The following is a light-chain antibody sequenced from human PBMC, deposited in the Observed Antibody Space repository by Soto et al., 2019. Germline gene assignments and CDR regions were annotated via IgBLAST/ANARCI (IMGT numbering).Light chain of an antibody. V-gene: IGKV2-30*01. CDR1: LSLVYTDGSTY. CDR3: MQGTHWPPIT. J-gene: IGKJ5*01. CDR2: KVS. Sequence: DVVLTQSPLSLPVTLGQPASISCRSSLSLVYTDGSTYLNWFQQRPGQSPRRLIYKVSNRDSGVPDKLSGSVSGTVFTLEISRVEAEDVGVYYCMQGTHWPPITFGQGTRLEIK.